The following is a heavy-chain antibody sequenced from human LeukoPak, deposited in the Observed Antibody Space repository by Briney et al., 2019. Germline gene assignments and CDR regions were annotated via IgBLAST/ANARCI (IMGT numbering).Heavy chain of an antibody. CDR3: AKGLSPHSSGYYFDY. Sequence: GGSLRLSCVASGFTFSSYAMSWVRQAPGKGLEWVSALSSGGSNTHYADSVKGRFTISRDTSKKTLYLQMNSLRAEDTALYFCAKGLSPHSSGYYFDYWGQGTLVTVSS. J-gene: IGHJ4*02. V-gene: IGHV3-23*01. CDR2: LSSGGSNT. CDR1: GFTFSSYA. D-gene: IGHD3-22*01.